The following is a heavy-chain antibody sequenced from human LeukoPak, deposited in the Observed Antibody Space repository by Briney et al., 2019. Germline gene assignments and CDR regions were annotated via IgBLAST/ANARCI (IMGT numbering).Heavy chain of an antibody. Sequence: PGGSLRLSCAASGFPFDTNPMNWVRQAPGKGLEWVASISSSNSFKNYADSVKGRFTISRDNAQNSPYLQMSSPRAEDTGLYYCATMVEQWLLKDIWGQGTMVIVSS. D-gene: IGHD6-19*01. V-gene: IGHV3-21*01. CDR1: GFPFDTNP. CDR2: ISSSNSFK. J-gene: IGHJ3*02. CDR3: ATMVEQWLLKDI.